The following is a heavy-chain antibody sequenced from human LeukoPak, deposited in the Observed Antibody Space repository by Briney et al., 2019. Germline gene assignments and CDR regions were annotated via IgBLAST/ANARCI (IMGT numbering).Heavy chain of an antibody. Sequence: SETLSLTCTVSGGSISSHYWSWIRQPPGKGLEWIGYIYYSGSTNYNPSLKSRVTISVDTSKNQFSLKLSSVTAADTAVYYCAGYSSWSYYYYYMDVWGKGTTVTVSS. CDR1: GGSISSHY. J-gene: IGHJ6*03. D-gene: IGHD6-13*01. V-gene: IGHV4-59*11. CDR3: AGYSSWSYYYYYMDV. CDR2: IYYSGST.